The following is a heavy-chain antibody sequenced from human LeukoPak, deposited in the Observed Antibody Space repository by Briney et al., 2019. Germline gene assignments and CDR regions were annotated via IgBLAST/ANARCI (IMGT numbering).Heavy chain of an antibody. D-gene: IGHD3-10*01. Sequence: ASVKVSCKASGYTFTGYYMHWVRQAPGQGLEWMGWINPNSGGTNYAQKFQGRVTMTRDTSISTAYMELSRLRSDDTAVYYCAKPAPPLPRGGSAPGGQGPLVPVPS. CDR1: GYTFTGYY. V-gene: IGHV1-2*02. CDR2: INPNSGGT. J-gene: IGHJ5*02. CDR3: AKPAPPLPRGGSAP.